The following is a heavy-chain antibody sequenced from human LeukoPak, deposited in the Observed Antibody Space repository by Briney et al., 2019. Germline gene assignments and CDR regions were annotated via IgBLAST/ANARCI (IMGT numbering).Heavy chain of an antibody. D-gene: IGHD6-19*01. Sequence: ESGPTLVNPTQTLTLTCAFPGFSLSISGMCVTWNRQPPGKALEWLARIDWDDDKYYSTTLKTRLTISKDTSKNQVVLTMTNMDPVDTATYYCVRYTSGYYYFEYWGQGILVTVSS. CDR3: VRYTSGYYYFEY. J-gene: IGHJ4*02. CDR2: IDWDDDK. V-gene: IGHV2-70*11. CDR1: GFSLSISGMC.